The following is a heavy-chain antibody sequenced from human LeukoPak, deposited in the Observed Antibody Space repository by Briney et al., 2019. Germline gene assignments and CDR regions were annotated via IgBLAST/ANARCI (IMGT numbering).Heavy chain of an antibody. V-gene: IGHV3-30*19. Sequence: GGSLRLSCAASGFTFSSYGMHWVRQAPGKGLEWVAVISYDGSNKYYADSVKGRFTISRDNSKNTLYLQMNSLRAEDTAVYYCVEGYCTNGVCATSVEFDYWGQGTLVTVSS. CDR1: GFTFSSYG. J-gene: IGHJ4*02. CDR2: ISYDGSNK. CDR3: VEGYCTNGVCATSVEFDY. D-gene: IGHD2-8*01.